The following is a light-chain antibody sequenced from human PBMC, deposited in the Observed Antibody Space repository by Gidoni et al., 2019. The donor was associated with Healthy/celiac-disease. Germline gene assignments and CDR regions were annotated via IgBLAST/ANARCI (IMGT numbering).Light chain of an antibody. Sequence: AIQMTQSPSSLSESVGDRVTITCRASQGIRNDLGWYQQKTGKAPKILIYAVSSLQSVVPSRFSGSGSVTDFTLTISSLKPEDFATYYCLQDYNYPYTFGQGTKLEIK. CDR2: AVS. V-gene: IGKV1-6*01. J-gene: IGKJ2*01. CDR3: LQDYNYPYT. CDR1: QGIRND.